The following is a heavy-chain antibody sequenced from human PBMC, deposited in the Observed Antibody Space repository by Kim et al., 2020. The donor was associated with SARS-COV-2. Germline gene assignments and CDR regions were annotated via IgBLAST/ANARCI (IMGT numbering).Heavy chain of an antibody. J-gene: IGHJ3*02. Sequence: GESLKISCKGSGYSFTSYWISWVRQMPGKGLEWMGRIDPSDSYTNYSPSFQGHVTISADKSISTAYLQWSSLKASDTAMYYCARHRGDNWNYKHPGCAFDIWGQGTMVTVSS. V-gene: IGHV5-10-1*01. D-gene: IGHD1-7*01. CDR3: ARHRGDNWNYKHPGCAFDI. CDR2: IDPSDSYT. CDR1: GYSFTSYW.